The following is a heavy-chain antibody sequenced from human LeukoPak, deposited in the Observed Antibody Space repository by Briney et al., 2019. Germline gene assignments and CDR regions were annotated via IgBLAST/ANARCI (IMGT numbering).Heavy chain of an antibody. CDR3: VAGHRSGDTCYWDYYFDY. CDR1: GFIFSRNW. Sequence: PGGSLRLSCAASGFIFSRNWMSWVRQVPGGGLVWVANIKQDGSETYYVDSVKGRFTISRDNAKNSLYLQMNSLRAEDTAVYYCVAGHRSGDTCYWDYYFDYWGQGTLVTVSS. J-gene: IGHJ4*02. CDR2: IKQDGSET. V-gene: IGHV3-7*01. D-gene: IGHD2-15*01.